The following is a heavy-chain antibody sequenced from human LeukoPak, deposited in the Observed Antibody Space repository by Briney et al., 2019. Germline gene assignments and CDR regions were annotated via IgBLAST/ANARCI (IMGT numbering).Heavy chain of an antibody. V-gene: IGHV4-34*01. CDR3: ARMTTGHDF. CDR1: GTSSSSYY. D-gene: IGHD4-17*01. Sequence: SETLSLTCAVSGTSSSSYYWSWIRQPPGKGLEWIGEANHSGYTNDNPSLKSRVTISVDTSKNQFSLRLRSVTAADTAVYFCARMTTGHDFWGQGTLVTVSS. J-gene: IGHJ4*02. CDR2: ANHSGYT.